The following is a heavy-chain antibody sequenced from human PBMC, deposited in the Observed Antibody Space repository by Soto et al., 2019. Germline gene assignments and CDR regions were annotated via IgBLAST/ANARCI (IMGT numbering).Heavy chain of an antibody. D-gene: IGHD3-10*01. CDR3: AREVYYYGSGSSPYYYGMDV. V-gene: IGHV1-69*13. CDR2: IIPIFGTA. Sequence: SVKVSCKASGGTFSSYAISWVRQAPGQGLEWMGGIIPIFGTANYAQKFQGRVTITADESTSTAYMELSSLRSEDTAVYYCAREVYYYGSGSSPYYYGMDVWGQGTTVTVSS. J-gene: IGHJ6*02. CDR1: GGTFSSYA.